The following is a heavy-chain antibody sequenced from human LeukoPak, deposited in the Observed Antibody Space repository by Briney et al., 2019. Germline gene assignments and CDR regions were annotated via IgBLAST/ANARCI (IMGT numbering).Heavy chain of an antibody. D-gene: IGHD3-3*01. J-gene: IGHJ4*02. Sequence: GASVKVSCKASGYTFTSYYMHWVRQAPGQGLEWMGIINPSGGSTIYAQKFQGRVTMTEDTSTDTAYMELSSLRSEDTAVYYCATLHTIFGVVRYYFDYWGQGTLVTVSS. CDR3: ATLHTIFGVVRYYFDY. CDR2: INPSGGST. CDR1: GYTFTSYY. V-gene: IGHV1-46*01.